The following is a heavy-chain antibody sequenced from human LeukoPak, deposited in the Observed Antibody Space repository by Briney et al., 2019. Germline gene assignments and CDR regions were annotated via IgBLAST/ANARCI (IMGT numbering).Heavy chain of an antibody. V-gene: IGHV4-39*07. J-gene: IGHJ5*02. CDR2: IYYSGST. CDR1: GGSISGSSSY. CDR3: ARESLTWLQSRTSWFDP. D-gene: IGHD5-24*01. Sequence: PSETLSLTCSVSGGSISGSSSYWGWIRQPPGEGLEWIGSIYYSGSTYDNPALKSRVTISVDSSKNQFSLRLSSVTAADTAVYYCARESLTWLQSRTSWFDPWGQGTLVTVSS.